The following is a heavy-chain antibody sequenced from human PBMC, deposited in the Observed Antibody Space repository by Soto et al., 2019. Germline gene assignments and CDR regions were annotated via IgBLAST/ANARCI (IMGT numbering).Heavy chain of an antibody. J-gene: IGHJ6*02. V-gene: IGHV3-48*02. CDR3: ARDPGDGMDV. CDR1: GGSISSSN. Sequence: PSETLSLTCAVSGGSISSSNWWSWVRQAPGKGLEWVSYISSSSTTLYYADSVEGRFTISRDNAKNSLYLQMHSLRDEDTAVYYCARDPGDGMDVWGQGTTVTVSS. CDR2: ISSSSTTL. D-gene: IGHD3-10*01.